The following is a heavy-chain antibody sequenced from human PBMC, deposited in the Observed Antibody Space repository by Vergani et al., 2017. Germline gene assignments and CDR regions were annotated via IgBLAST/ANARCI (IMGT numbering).Heavy chain of an antibody. V-gene: IGHV3-15*05. J-gene: IGHJ4*02. Sequence: VQILQSGGGVVKPGGSLRLSCQVSGFDFSQAWMNWVRQSPGKGLEYIGLSKPKTEGGTTHYNAAMKGRVTISRDDSKSVLFLEMTNLAPEDTAVYYCWDTNYANSWDFWGQGSLVTVSS. D-gene: IGHD2-8*01. CDR2: SKPKTEGGTT. CDR3: WDTNYANSWDF. CDR1: GFDFSQAW.